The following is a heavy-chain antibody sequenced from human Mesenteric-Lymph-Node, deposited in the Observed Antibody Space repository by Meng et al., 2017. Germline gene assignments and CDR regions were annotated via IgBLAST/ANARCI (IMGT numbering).Heavy chain of an antibody. V-gene: IGHV4-38-2*02. D-gene: IGHD3-10*01. CDR1: GYSISSGFY. CDR2: IYQSGTT. J-gene: IGHJ4*02. CDR3: ARHYGSGTFPLDY. Sequence: SETLSLTCTVSGYSISSGFYWGWIRQPPGKGLEWIGSIYQSGTTYYNPSLEGRLTISVDTSKNQFSLKLNSVTAADTASYYCARHYGSGTFPLDYWGQGMLVTVSS.